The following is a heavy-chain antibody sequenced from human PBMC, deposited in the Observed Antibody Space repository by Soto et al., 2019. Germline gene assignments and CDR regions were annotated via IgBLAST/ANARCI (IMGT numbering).Heavy chain of an antibody. CDR1: GYTFTSYG. CDR2: ITTDKGKT. Sequence: ASVKVSCKTSGYTFTSYGISWVRQAPGQGLEWMGLITTDKGKTTYAQKFQGRVTMTTDTSTSTAYIEMRSLRSDDTAVYYCATRSPAFDYWGQGTLVTVSS. CDR3: ATRSPAFDY. V-gene: IGHV1-18*01. J-gene: IGHJ4*02.